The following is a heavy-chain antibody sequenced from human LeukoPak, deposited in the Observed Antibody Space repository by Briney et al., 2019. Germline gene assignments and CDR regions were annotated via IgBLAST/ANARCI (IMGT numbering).Heavy chain of an antibody. CDR1: GFTFSSYG. CDR3: AKARGSYYGSGSYDGTDS. Sequence: GGSLRLSCAASGFTFSSYGMHWVRQAPGKGLEWVAVISYDGSNKYYADPVKGRFTISRDNSKNTLYLQMSSLRAEDTAVYYCAKARGSYYGSGSYDGTDSWGQGTLVTVSS. D-gene: IGHD3-10*01. CDR2: ISYDGSNK. J-gene: IGHJ4*02. V-gene: IGHV3-30*18.